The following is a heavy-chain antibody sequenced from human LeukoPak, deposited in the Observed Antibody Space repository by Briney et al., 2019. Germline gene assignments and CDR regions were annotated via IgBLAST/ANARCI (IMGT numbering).Heavy chain of an antibody. CDR2: INHSGST. J-gene: IGHJ6*02. Sequence: SETLSLTCAVYGGSFSGYYWSWIRQPPGKGLEWIGEINHSGSTNYNPSLKSRVTISVDTSKNQFSLKLSSVTAADTAVYYCARGPGVVVPAAIMPPGYYYYYGMDVWGQGTTVTVSS. CDR1: GGSFSGYY. D-gene: IGHD2-2*01. CDR3: ARGPGVVVPAAIMPPGYYYYYGMDV. V-gene: IGHV4-34*01.